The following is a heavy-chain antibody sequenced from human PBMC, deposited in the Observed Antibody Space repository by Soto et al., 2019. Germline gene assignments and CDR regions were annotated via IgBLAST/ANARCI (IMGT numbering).Heavy chain of an antibody. Sequence: PSETLSLTCAVSSGSISSSNWWSWVRQPPGKGLEWIGEIYHSGSTNYNPSLKSRVTISVDKSKNQFSLKLSSVTAADTAVYYCARVSKPYYYYYMDVWGKGTTVTVSS. CDR3: ARVSKPYYYYYMDV. CDR2: IYHSGST. J-gene: IGHJ6*03. CDR1: SGSISSSNW. V-gene: IGHV4-4*02.